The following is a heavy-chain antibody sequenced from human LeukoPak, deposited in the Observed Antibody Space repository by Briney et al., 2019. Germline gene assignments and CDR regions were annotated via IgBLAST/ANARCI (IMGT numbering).Heavy chain of an antibody. J-gene: IGHJ4*02. CDR3: ARVGIAARAAVDY. D-gene: IGHD6-6*01. CDR1: GGSFSGYY. Sequence: PSETLSLTCAVYGGSFSGYYWSWIRQPPGKGLEWIEEINHSGSTNYNPSLKSRVTISVDTSKNQFSLKLSSVTAADTAVYYCARVGIAARAAVDYWGQGTLVTVSS. CDR2: INHSGST. V-gene: IGHV4-34*01.